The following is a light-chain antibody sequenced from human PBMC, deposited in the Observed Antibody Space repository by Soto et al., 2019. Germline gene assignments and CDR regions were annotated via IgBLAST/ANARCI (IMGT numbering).Light chain of an antibody. CDR3: QHHNSYSQT. Sequence: DIQMTQSPPTLSASVGDRVTITCRASQSIRHYLAWYQQMPGKAPKLLIYGASTLQSGVPSRFSGSGFGTEFTLTISSLQPDDFGTYFCQHHNSYSQTFGQGT. V-gene: IGKV1-5*01. CDR1: QSIRHY. CDR2: GAS. J-gene: IGKJ1*01.